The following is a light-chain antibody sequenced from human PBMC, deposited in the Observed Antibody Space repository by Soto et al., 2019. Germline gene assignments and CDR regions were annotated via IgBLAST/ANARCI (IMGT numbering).Light chain of an antibody. Sequence: QSALTQPPSASGSPGQSVTISCTGASSDVGGYNYVSWYQQHPGKAPKLMIYEVSKRPSGVPERFSGSKSGNTASPNVSGLQAEDEADYYCSSYAGSNYVFGSGTKVTVL. CDR3: SSYAGSNYV. J-gene: IGLJ1*01. CDR2: EVS. V-gene: IGLV2-8*01. CDR1: SSDVGGYNY.